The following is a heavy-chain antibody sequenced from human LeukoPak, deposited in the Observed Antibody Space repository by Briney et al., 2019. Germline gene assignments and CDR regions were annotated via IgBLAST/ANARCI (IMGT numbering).Heavy chain of an antibody. J-gene: IGHJ2*01. CDR3: ARDILTGYYSWYFDL. Sequence: ETLSLTCTVSGGSISSYYWSWIRQPPGKGLEWIGYIYYSGSTNYNPSLKSRVTISVDTSKNQFSLKLSSVTAADTAVYYCARDILTGYYSWYFDLWGRGTLITVSS. CDR1: GGSISSYY. D-gene: IGHD3-9*01. V-gene: IGHV4-59*01. CDR2: IYYSGST.